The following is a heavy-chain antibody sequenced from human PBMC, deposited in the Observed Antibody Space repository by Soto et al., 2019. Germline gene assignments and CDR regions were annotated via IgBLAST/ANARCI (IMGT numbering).Heavy chain of an antibody. Sequence: QVQLVQSGAEVKKPGASVKVSCKASGYTFTSYGISWVRQAPGQGLEWMGWISAYNGNTNYAQKLRGRVTMTTDTSTSTAYMELRSLRSDDTAVYYCARDRIVARSSYYGMDVWGQGTTVTVSS. CDR1: GYTFTSYG. D-gene: IGHD5-12*01. CDR3: ARDRIVARSSYYGMDV. CDR2: ISAYNGNT. J-gene: IGHJ6*02. V-gene: IGHV1-18*01.